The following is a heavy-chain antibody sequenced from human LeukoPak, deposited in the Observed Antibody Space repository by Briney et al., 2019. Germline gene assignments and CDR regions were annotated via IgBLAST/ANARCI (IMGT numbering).Heavy chain of an antibody. J-gene: IGHJ6*02. CDR2: ISGGGVTT. D-gene: IGHD3-16*01. CDR1: GFTSIAYA. V-gene: IGHV3-23*01. Sequence: GGSLRLSCVGSGFTSIAYALTWARQAPGKGLEWVSGISGGGVTTYCADSVKGRFTISRDNSKNTLYLQMNSLRADDTAIYYCARNQQLGGHSYYYYGMDVWGQGTTVTVSS. CDR3: ARNQQLGGHSYYYYGMDV.